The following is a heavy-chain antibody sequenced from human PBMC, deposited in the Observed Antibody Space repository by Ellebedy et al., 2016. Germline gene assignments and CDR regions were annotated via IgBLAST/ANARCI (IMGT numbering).Heavy chain of an antibody. J-gene: IGHJ4*02. V-gene: IGHV3-23*01. CDR3: AKGTQWLGRSCFDH. CDR1: GFTFSSYA. CDR2: ITGSGGST. D-gene: IGHD6-19*01. Sequence: GGSLRLSCAASGFTFSSYAMSWIRQAPGKGLEWVSTITGSGGSTDYADSVKGRFTFSRDNSKNTLYLHMNSLRVEDTAAYYCAKGTQWLGRSCFDHWGQGILVTVSS.